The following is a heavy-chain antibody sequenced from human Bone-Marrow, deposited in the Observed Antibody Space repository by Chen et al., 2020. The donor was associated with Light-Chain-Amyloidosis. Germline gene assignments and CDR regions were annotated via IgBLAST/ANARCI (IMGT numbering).Heavy chain of an antibody. CDR1: GFNLDDYG. CDR2: INSDGRST. Sequence: EVQLVETGGGVVRPGESLRLSCAVSGFNLDDYGMSWVRQAPGEALVWVSYINSDGRSTTYADSVKGRFTISRDNAKNTLYLQMSSLRADDTAVYYCARDGASTTDLDYWGQGSLVTVSS. CDR3: ARDGASTTDLDY. J-gene: IGHJ4*02. D-gene: IGHD1-1*01. V-gene: IGHV3-74*01.